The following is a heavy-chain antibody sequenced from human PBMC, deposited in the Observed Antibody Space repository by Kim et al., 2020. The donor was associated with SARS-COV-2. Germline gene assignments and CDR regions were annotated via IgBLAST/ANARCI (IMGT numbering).Heavy chain of an antibody. D-gene: IGHD6-19*01. V-gene: IGHV1-69*13. Sequence: SVKVSCKASGGTFSSYAISWVRQAPGQGLEWMGGIIPIFGTANYAQKFQGRVTITADESTSTAYMELSSLRSEDTAVYYCASRSGGIAVRGWFDPWGQGTLVTVSS. CDR2: IIPIFGTA. J-gene: IGHJ5*02. CDR1: GGTFSSYA. CDR3: ASRSGGIAVRGWFDP.